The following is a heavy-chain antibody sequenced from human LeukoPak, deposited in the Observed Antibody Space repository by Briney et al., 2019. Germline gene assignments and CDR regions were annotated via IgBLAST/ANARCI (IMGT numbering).Heavy chain of an antibody. CDR1: GYTFTGYY. Sequence: EASVKVSCKASGYTFTGYYMHWVRQAPGQGLEWMGWINPNSGGTNYAQKFQGRVTMTRDTSISTAYMELSRLRSDDTALYYCARAPFYYYDSSGSNWFDPWGQGTLVTVSS. V-gene: IGHV1-2*02. J-gene: IGHJ5*02. D-gene: IGHD3-22*01. CDR3: ARAPFYYYDSSGSNWFDP. CDR2: INPNSGGT.